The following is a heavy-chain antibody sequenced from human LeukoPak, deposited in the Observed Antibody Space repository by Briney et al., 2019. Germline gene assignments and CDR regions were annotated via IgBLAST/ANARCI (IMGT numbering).Heavy chain of an antibody. CDR1: GYSISSGYY. V-gene: IGHV4-38-2*02. CDR2: IYHSGST. Sequence: SETLSLTCTVSGYSISSGYYWGWIRQPPGKGLEWIGSIYHSGSTYYNPSLKSRVTISVDTSKNQFSLKLSSVTAADTAVYYCARGFRMGHDAFDIWAKGQWSPSLQ. D-gene: IGHD3-16*01. CDR3: ARGFRMGHDAFDI. J-gene: IGHJ3*02.